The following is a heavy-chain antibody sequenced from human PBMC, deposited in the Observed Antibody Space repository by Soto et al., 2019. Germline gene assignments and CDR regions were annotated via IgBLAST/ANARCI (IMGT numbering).Heavy chain of an antibody. Sequence: SGPTLVNPTQTLTLTCTFSGFPLSTTGVGVGWIRQPPGKALEWLALIFWDDDVRYSPSLKSRLTIAKDTSKNQVVLTMTNMDPVDTATYYCAHRITIFGVVSGFDDWGQGTLVTVSS. J-gene: IGHJ4*02. D-gene: IGHD3-3*01. CDR3: AHRITIFGVVSGFDD. CDR1: GFPLSTTGVG. CDR2: IFWDDDV. V-gene: IGHV2-5*02.